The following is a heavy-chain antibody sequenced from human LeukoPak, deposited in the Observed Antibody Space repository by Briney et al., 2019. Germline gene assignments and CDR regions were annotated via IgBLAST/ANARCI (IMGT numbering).Heavy chain of an antibody. V-gene: IGHV1-69*06. Sequence: VASVTVSCTASGGTFSSYAISWVRQAPGQGLEWMGGIIPIFVTSNYAQKFQGRVTITADKSTSTAYMELSSLRSEDTAVYYCASGIGPVWRGDYWGQGTLVTVSS. CDR1: GGTFSSYA. CDR3: ASGIGPVWRGDY. J-gene: IGHJ4*02. D-gene: IGHD1-14*01. CDR2: IIPIFVTS.